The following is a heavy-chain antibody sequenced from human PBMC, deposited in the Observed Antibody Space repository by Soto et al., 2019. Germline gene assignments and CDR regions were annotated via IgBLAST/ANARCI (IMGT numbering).Heavy chain of an antibody. D-gene: IGHD1-1*01. Sequence: QVQLVQSGAEVKKPGSSVKVSCKASGGTFSSYAISWVRQAPGQGLEWMGGIIPIFGTENYAQKFQGRVTINADESTSTGYMELSSLRSEDTAVYYCARGGLERYYYYGMDVWGQGTTVTVSS. J-gene: IGHJ6*02. CDR2: IIPIFGTE. CDR1: GGTFSSYA. CDR3: ARGGLERYYYYGMDV. V-gene: IGHV1-69*12.